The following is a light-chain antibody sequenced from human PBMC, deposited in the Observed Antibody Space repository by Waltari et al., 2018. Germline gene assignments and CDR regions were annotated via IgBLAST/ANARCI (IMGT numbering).Light chain of an antibody. CDR2: DDT. J-gene: IGLJ3*02. CDR3: CAYAGKV. CDR1: SNDVGSSNF. Sequence: QSALTQPASVSGSPGQSATISCTGTSNDVGSSNFFSWYQQHPGKAPKLIIHDDTERPSGVSDRFSGSKSANGASLTIAGLQADDEAHYYCCAYAGKVFGGGTRLTVL. V-gene: IGLV2-23*01.